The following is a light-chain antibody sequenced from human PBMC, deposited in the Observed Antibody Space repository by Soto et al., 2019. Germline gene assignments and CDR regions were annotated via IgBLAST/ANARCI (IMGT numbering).Light chain of an antibody. CDR3: SSYAGSNYYV. CDR2: EVG. Sequence: QAVVIQPPSASGSPGQSVTISCTGTSSDVGGYDYVSWFQHHPGKAPKLMIYEVGKRHSGVPDRFSGSKSGNTASLTVSGLQAEDEADYYCSSYAGSNYYVFGTGTKLTVL. CDR1: SSDVGGYDY. J-gene: IGLJ1*01. V-gene: IGLV2-8*01.